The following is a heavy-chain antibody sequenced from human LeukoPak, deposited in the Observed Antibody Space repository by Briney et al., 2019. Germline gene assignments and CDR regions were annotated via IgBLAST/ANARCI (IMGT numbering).Heavy chain of an antibody. V-gene: IGHV4-61*02. Sequence: EPSQTLSLTCTVSGGSISSGSYYWSWIRQPAGKGVEWIGRIFTSGSTNYNPSLKSRVTISVDTSKNQFSLKLSSVTAADTAVYYCARVTTGGYYNCWGQGTLVTVSS. J-gene: IGHJ4*02. CDR2: IFTSGST. CDR1: GGSISSGSYY. D-gene: IGHD3-22*01. CDR3: ARVTTGGYYNC.